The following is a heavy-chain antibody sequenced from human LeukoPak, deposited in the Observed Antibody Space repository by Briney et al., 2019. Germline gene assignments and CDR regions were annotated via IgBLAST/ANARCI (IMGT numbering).Heavy chain of an antibody. CDR1: GYTFTSYA. V-gene: IGHV1-3*01. CDR2: INAGNGNT. J-gene: IGHJ5*02. CDR3: ARDRKAAAQSPRNWFDP. Sequence: ASVKVSCKASGYTFTSYAMHWVRQAPGQRLEWMGWINAGNGNTKHSQKFQGRVTITRDTSASTAYMELSSLRSEDTAVYYCARDRKAAAQSPRNWFDPWGQGTLVTVSS. D-gene: IGHD6-13*01.